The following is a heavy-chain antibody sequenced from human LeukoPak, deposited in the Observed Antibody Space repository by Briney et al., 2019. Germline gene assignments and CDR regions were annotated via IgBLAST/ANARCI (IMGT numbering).Heavy chain of an antibody. CDR2: INHSGST. J-gene: IGHJ4*02. CDR1: GGSFSGYY. CDR3: AGYDYVWGSYPF. V-gene: IGHV4-34*01. Sequence: SETLSLTWAVNGGSFSGYYWSWIRQPPGKGLEWIGEINHSGSTNYNPSLKSRVTISVDTSRNQFSLKLSSVTAADTAVYYCAGYDYVWGSYPFWGQGTLVTVSS. D-gene: IGHD3-16*02.